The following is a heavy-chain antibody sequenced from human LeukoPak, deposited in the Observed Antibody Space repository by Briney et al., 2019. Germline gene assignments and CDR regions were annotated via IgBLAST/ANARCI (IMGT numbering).Heavy chain of an antibody. V-gene: IGHV3-30*03. CDR1: GFTLSNYW. Sequence: PGGSLRLSYTTSGFTLSNYWMTWVRQAPGKGLEWVAVISYDGSNKYYADSVKGRFTISRDNSKNTLYLQMNSLRAEDTAVYYCARELKHSGSYHDAFDIWGQGTMVTVSS. D-gene: IGHD1-26*01. J-gene: IGHJ3*02. CDR3: ARELKHSGSYHDAFDI. CDR2: ISYDGSNK.